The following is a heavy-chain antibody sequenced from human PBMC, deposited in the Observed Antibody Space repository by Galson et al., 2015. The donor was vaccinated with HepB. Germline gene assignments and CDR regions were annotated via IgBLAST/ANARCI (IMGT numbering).Heavy chain of an antibody. D-gene: IGHD3-10*01. J-gene: IGHJ6*02. CDR3: VKDGRYLPSGIHSNGFNV. Sequence: SLRLSCAGSGFRFHSYGIHWVRQSPGKGLEWISFISYDATNKYYADSVKGRFSISRDNSKNTLSLQMHGLRPDDTAVYFCVKDGRYLPSGIHSNGFNVWGQGATVIVSS. CDR1: GFRFHSYG. V-gene: IGHV3-30*18. CDR2: ISYDATNK.